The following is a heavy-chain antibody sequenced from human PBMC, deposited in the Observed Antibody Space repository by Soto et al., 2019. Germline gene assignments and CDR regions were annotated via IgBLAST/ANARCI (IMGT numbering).Heavy chain of an antibody. CDR2: INSDGSST. V-gene: IGHV3-74*01. Sequence: EVQLVESGGGLVQPGGSLRLSCAASEFTFSTYWMYWVRQVPGKGLVWVSRINSDGSSTSYADSVKGRFTISRDNAKNTLYLQMSGPSAEDTAVYYCARSPSSGWYYFDYWGQGTLVTASS. CDR3: ARSPSSGWYYFDY. J-gene: IGHJ4*02. D-gene: IGHD6-19*01. CDR1: EFTFSTYW.